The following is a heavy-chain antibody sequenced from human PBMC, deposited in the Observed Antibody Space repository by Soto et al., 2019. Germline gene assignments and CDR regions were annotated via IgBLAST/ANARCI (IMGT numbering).Heavy chain of an antibody. V-gene: IGHV4-59*08. Sequence: SETLSLTCTVSGGSISLYYWTWIRQSPGKGPEWIGYVYHSGTTNYNPSLESRVTMSLDTSTNQFSLKLSSVTAADTAVYYCARPSGGGAFDIWGQGTMVTVSS. D-gene: IGHD2-8*02. CDR1: GGSISLYY. CDR2: VYHSGTT. J-gene: IGHJ3*02. CDR3: ARPSGGGAFDI.